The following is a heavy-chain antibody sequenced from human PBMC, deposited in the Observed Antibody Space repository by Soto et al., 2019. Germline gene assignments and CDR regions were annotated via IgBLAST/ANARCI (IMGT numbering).Heavy chain of an antibody. D-gene: IGHD5-12*01. J-gene: IGHJ6*02. CDR3: ATVTPDIYQDYYYYYGMDV. Sequence: GASVKVSCKVSGYTLTELSMHWVRQAPGKGLEWMGDFDPEDGETIFAQKYQGRVTMTEDTSTDTAYMELSSLRSEDTAVYYCATVTPDIYQDYYYYYGMDVWGQGTTVTVSS. CDR1: GYTLTELS. V-gene: IGHV1-24*01. CDR2: FDPEDGET.